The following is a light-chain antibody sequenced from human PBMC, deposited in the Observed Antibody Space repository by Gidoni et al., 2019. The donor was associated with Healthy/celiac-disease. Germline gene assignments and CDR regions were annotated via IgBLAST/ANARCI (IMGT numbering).Light chain of an antibody. CDR2: EVS. CDR1: SSDVGGYNY. CDR3: SSYTSSSTGV. V-gene: IGLV2-14*01. Sequence: QSALTQPASVSGSPGQPITISCTGTSSDVGGYNYVSWYQQHPGKAPKLMIYEVSNRPSGVSNRFSGSKSGNTASLTSSGLQAEDEADYYCSSYTSSSTGVFGGGTKLTVL. J-gene: IGLJ2*01.